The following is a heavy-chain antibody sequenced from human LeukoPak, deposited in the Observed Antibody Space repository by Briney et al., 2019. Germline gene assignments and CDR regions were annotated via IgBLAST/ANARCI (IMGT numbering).Heavy chain of an antibody. V-gene: IGHV4-34*01. Sequence: SETLSLTCAVDGGPFSGYYWSWIRQPPGKGLEWIGEINHSGSTNYNPSLKSRVTISVDTSKNQFSLKLSSVTAADTAVYYCARGLVGDYWGQGTLVTVSS. CDR1: GGPFSGYY. J-gene: IGHJ4*02. D-gene: IGHD3-10*01. CDR2: INHSGST. CDR3: ARGLVGDY.